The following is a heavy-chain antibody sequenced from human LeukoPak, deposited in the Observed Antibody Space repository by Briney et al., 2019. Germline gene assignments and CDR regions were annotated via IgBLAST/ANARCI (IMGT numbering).Heavy chain of an antibody. CDR3: ARFARSPDC. J-gene: IGHJ4*02. V-gene: IGHV3-7*01. Sequence: GGSLRLSCAASGFTFSSYWMTWVRQAPGKGREWVANIKEDGSEKNYVDSVKGRFTISRDNAKNSLYLQMNSLRAEDTAVYYCARFARSPDCWGQGTLVTVSS. CDR2: IKEDGSEK. CDR1: GFTFSSYW. D-gene: IGHD3-10*01.